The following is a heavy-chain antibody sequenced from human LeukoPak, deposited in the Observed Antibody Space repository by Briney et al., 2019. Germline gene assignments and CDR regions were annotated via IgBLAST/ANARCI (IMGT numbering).Heavy chain of an antibody. J-gene: IGHJ4*02. D-gene: IGHD3-22*01. CDR1: GGSFSGYY. Sequence: SETLSLTCAVYGGSFSGYYWSWLRQPPGKGLEWIGEINHSGSTNYNPSLKSRATISVDTSKNQFSLKLSSVTAADTAVYYCASRTPYDSSGNYFDYWGQGTLVTVSS. CDR2: INHSGST. CDR3: ASRTPYDSSGNYFDY. V-gene: IGHV4-34*01.